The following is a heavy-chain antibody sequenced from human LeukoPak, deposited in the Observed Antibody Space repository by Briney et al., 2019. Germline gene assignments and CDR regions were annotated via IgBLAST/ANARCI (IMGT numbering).Heavy chain of an antibody. CDR3: AREDEAYCGGDRSPSY. Sequence: VASVKVPREASGYTFTSYYMHWVRQAPGQGLEWMGIINPSGGSTSYAQKFQGRVTMTRDTSTSTVYMELSSLRSEDTAVYYCAREDEAYCGGDRSPSYWGQGTLVTVSS. CDR2: INPSGGST. D-gene: IGHD2-21*02. CDR1: GYTFTSYY. J-gene: IGHJ4*02. V-gene: IGHV1-46*01.